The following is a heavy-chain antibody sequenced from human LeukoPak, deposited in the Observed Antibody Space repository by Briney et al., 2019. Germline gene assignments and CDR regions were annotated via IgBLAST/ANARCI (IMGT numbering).Heavy chain of an antibody. Sequence: GGSLRLSCAASGFTFSSYSMNWVRQAPGKGLEWVSYISSSSSTIYYVDSVKGRFTISRNNDKTSLYLQMNSLRDEDTAVYYCVRLPSLWFGELVIDYWGQGTLVTVSS. D-gene: IGHD3-10*01. J-gene: IGHJ4*02. CDR2: ISSSSSTI. V-gene: IGHV3-48*02. CDR1: GFTFSSYS. CDR3: VRLPSLWFGELVIDY.